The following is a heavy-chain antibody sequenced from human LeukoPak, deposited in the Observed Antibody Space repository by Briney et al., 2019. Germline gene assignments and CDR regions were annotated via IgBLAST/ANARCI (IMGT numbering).Heavy chain of an antibody. CDR1: GGSFSGYY. J-gene: IGHJ4*02. CDR3: ARGYSSSPYLDY. CDR2: INHSGST. D-gene: IGHD6-13*01. V-gene: IGHV4-34*01. Sequence: SETLSLTCAVYGGSFSGYYWSWIRQPPGKGLEWIGEINHSGSTNYNPSLKSRVTISVDTSKNQFSLKLSSVTAADTAVYYCARGYSSSPYLDYWGQGTLVTVSS.